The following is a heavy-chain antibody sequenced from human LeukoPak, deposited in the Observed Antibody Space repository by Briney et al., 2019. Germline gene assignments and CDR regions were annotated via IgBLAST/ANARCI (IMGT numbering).Heavy chain of an antibody. CDR1: GFTFSDYF. CDR2: ITSSGSTI. CDR3: ARVDQKEIVYYYGMDV. D-gene: IGHD5-12*01. V-gene: IGHV3-11*01. J-gene: IGHJ6*02. Sequence: GGSLRLSCAASGFTFSDYFMSWIRQAPGKGLECVSCITSSGSTIYYADSVKGRFTISRDNAKNSLYLQMNSLRPEDTAVYYCARVDQKEIVYYYGMDVWGQGTTVTVSS.